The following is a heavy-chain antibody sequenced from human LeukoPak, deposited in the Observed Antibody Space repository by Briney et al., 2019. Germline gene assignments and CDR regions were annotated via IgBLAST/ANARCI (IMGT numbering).Heavy chain of an antibody. CDR3: ARDGEYSYGPAAFDY. J-gene: IGHJ4*02. CDR2: INPNSGGT. V-gene: IGHV1-2*02. Sequence: GASVKVSCKASGYTFTGYYMHWVRQAPGQGLEWMGWINPNSGGTNYAQKFQGRVTMTRATSISTAYMELSRLRSDDTAVYYCARDGEYSYGPAAFDYWGQGTLVTVSS. CDR1: GYTFTGYY. D-gene: IGHD5-18*01.